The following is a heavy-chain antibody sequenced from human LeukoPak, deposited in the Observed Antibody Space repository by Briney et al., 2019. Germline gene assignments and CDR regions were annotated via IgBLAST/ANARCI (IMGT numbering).Heavy chain of an antibody. V-gene: IGHV1-2*02. D-gene: IGHD2-15*01. CDR3: ARGGWVAATQGAFVI. CDR2: INPNSGGT. Sequence: ASVKVSCKASGYTFTGYYMHWVRQAPGQGLEWMGWINPNSGGTNYAQKFQGRVTMTRDTSISTAYMELSRLRSDDTAVYYCARGGWVAATQGAFVIWGQGTMVTVSS. CDR1: GYTFTGYY. J-gene: IGHJ3*02.